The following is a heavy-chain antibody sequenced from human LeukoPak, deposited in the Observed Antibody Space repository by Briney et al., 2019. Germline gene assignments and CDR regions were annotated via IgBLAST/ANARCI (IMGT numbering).Heavy chain of an antibody. J-gene: IGHJ4*02. CDR2: INPNSGGT. CDR3: ARDDDAVPAAIPD. D-gene: IGHD2-2*01. V-gene: IGHV1-2*02. CDR1: GYTFTGYY. Sequence: ASVKVSCKASGYTFTGYYMHWVRQAPGQGLEWMGWINPNSGGTNYAQKFQGRVTMTRDTSISTAYMELSRLRSDDTAVYYCARDDDAVPAAIPDWGQGTLVTVSS.